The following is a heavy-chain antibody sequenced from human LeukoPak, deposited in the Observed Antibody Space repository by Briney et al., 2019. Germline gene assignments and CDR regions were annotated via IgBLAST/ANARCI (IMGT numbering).Heavy chain of an antibody. D-gene: IGHD6-13*01. Sequence: SETLSLSCTVSSGSISSYDWSWIRQPAGKGLEWIGRIYTSGSPNYNPSLKSRVTMSVDTSKNQFSLKLSSVTAADTAVYYCARLTSSWYQDWYFDLWGRGTLVTVSS. J-gene: IGHJ2*01. CDR2: IYTSGSP. CDR3: ARLTSSWYQDWYFDL. CDR1: SGSISSYD. V-gene: IGHV4-4*07.